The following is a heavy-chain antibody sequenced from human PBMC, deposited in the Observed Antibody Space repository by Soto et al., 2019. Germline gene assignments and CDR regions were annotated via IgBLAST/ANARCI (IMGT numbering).Heavy chain of an antibody. CDR1: GYIFTSYY. D-gene: IGHD3-10*01. Sequence: ASVKVSGKASGYIFTSYYIHWVRQAPGQGLEWMGWINPFDGSRMFAQSFRGRVTTTRDTSTSTVYMEVSSLRSEDTAVYYCSRVDPGETSPFDHWGQGTLVTVSS. J-gene: IGHJ4*02. CDR3: SRVDPGETSPFDH. CDR2: INPFDGSR. V-gene: IGHV1-46*03.